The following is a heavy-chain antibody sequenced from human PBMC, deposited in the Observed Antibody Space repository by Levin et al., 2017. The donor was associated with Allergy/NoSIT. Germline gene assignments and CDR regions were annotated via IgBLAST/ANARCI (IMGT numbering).Heavy chain of an antibody. J-gene: IGHJ4*02. V-gene: IGHV1-2*02. CDR1: GYTFSDYY. D-gene: IGHD3-9*01. CDR2: IHPNSGDT. CDR3: TRVPVAGTGFGF. Sequence: VASVKVSCKTSGYTFSDYYIYWVRQAPGQGLECLGWIHPNSGDTTYAQRFQGRVIMTRDTSTNTVYMEVTSLTSDDTAMYYCTRVPVAGTGFGFWGQGTPVTVSS.